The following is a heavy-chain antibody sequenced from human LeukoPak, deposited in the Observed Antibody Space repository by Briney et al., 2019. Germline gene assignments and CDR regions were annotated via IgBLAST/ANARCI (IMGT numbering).Heavy chain of an antibody. J-gene: IGHJ4*02. CDR2: TYYSGDT. CDR1: GGSISSSSYY. Sequence: PLETLSLTCTVSGGSISSSSYYWAWIRQPPGKGLEWIGSTYYSGDTYYNPSLKSRVSISVDTSKTQFSLGLSSVTAADTAVYYCARHGTYFYASGNFEGYWGQGSLVGVSS. V-gene: IGHV4-39*01. CDR3: ARHGTYFYASGNFEGY. D-gene: IGHD3-10*01.